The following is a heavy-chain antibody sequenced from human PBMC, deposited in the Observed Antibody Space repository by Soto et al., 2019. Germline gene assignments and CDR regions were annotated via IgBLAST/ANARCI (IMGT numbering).Heavy chain of an antibody. V-gene: IGHV3-30-3*02. CDR1: VFPFISYA. CDR3: ARPPRDLWSGYSTYFDY. CDR2: ISYDGSIT. Sequence: PGWSLRLSSEWSVFPFISYAIHWVRQTPGKGLEWVAVISYDGSITYYSDSVKGRFTISRDTPTHTVYLQLNGLRGDDTAVYYCARPPRDLWSGYSTYFDYWGQGTLVTVSS. D-gene: IGHD3-3*01. J-gene: IGHJ4*02.